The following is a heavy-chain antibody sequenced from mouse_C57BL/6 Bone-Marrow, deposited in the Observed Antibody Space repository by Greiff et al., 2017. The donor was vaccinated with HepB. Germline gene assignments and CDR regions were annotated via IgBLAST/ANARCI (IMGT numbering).Heavy chain of an antibody. CDR1: GFSLPSYG. D-gene: IGHD2-5*01. CDR2: IWSDGST. Sequence: QVQLKESGPGLVAPSQSLSITCTVSGFSLPSYGVHWVRQPPGKGLEWLVVIWSDGSTTYNSALKSRLSISKDNSKSQVFLKMNSLQTDDTAMYYCARHRDYSNYAMDYWGQGTSVTVSS. CDR3: ARHRDYSNYAMDY. V-gene: IGHV2-6-1*01. J-gene: IGHJ4*01.